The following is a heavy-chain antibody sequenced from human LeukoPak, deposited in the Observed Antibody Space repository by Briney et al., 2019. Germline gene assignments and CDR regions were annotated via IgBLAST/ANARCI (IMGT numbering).Heavy chain of an antibody. CDR1: GFTFSSYS. Sequence: PGGSLRLSCAASGFTFSSYSMNWVRQAPGKGLEWVSAISGSGGSTYYADSVKGRFTISRDNSKNTLYLQMNSLRAEDTAVYYCAKDLYRLSMATIMTVNDYWGQGTLVTVSS. CDR3: AKDLYRLSMATIMTVNDY. V-gene: IGHV3-23*01. CDR2: ISGSGGST. D-gene: IGHD5-24*01. J-gene: IGHJ4*02.